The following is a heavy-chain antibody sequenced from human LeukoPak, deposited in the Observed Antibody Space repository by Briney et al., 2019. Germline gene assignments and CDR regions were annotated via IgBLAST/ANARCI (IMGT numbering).Heavy chain of an antibody. D-gene: IGHD3-3*01. Sequence: SETLSLTCAVYGGSFSGYYWSWIRQPPGKGLEWIGEINHSGSANYNPSLKSRVTISVDTSKNQFSLKLSSVTAADTAVYYCARFGRITISARPFDYWGQGTLVTVSS. CDR1: GGSFSGYY. J-gene: IGHJ4*02. V-gene: IGHV4-34*01. CDR3: ARFGRITISARPFDY. CDR2: INHSGSA.